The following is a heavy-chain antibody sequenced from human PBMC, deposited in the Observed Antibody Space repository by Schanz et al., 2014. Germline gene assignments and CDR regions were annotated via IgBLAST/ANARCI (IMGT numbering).Heavy chain of an antibody. CDR1: GGTFIRYA. Sequence: CKASGGTFIRYAISWVRQAPGQGIEWMGGISPIFGTANYAQKFQGRVTITADESTSTAYMELRSLRSDEKSVYYCASILEETAIGRACDFWGLGYLVTVSS. CDR2: ISPIFGTA. J-gene: IGHJ4*02. D-gene: IGHD5-18*01. V-gene: IGHV1-69*01. CDR3: ASILEETAIGRACDF.